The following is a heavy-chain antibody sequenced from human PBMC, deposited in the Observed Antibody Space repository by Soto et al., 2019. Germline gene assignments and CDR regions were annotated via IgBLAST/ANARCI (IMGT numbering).Heavy chain of an antibody. CDR2: ISAHTGSS. J-gene: IGHJ6*02. CDR1: GYTFTSSG. D-gene: IGHD4-17*01. V-gene: IGHV1-18*01. CDR3: ARTRPQTYYYYYGMDV. Sequence: ASVKVSCKASGYTFTSSGTSWVRQAPGQGLEWMGWISAHTGSSEYAQRFQGRVTMTTDRSTSTAYMELSSLRSEDTAVYYCARTRPQTYYYYYGMDVWGQGTTVTVSS.